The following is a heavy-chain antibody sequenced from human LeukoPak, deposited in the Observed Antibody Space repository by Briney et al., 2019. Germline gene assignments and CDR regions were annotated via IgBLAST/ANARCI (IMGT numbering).Heavy chain of an antibody. V-gene: IGHV1-46*01. CDR3: ARSSGYYSSLFYMDV. D-gene: IGHD3-22*01. CDR2: INPSGDPT. CDR1: GYTFTSYY. J-gene: IGHJ6*03. Sequence: GASVKVSCKASGYTFTSYYMHWVRQAPGQGLEWVGIINPSGDPTTYAQKFQGRVTMTSDMSTSTVYMELSSLRSEDTAVYYCARSSGYYSSLFYMDVWGKGTTVTISS.